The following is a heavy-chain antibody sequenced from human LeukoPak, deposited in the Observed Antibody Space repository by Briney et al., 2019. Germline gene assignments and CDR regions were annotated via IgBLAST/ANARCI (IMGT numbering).Heavy chain of an antibody. CDR2: ISSRASTI. CDR1: GFAFSSYE. CDR3: ARASWNDSSGYDY. J-gene: IGHJ4*02. Sequence: GGSLRLSCAASGFAFSSYEMNWVRQAPGQGLEWVSYISSRASTIYYADSVKGRFTISRDNAKNSLYLQMNSLRAEDTAVYYCARASWNDSSGYDYWGQGTLVTVSS. D-gene: IGHD3-22*01. V-gene: IGHV3-48*03.